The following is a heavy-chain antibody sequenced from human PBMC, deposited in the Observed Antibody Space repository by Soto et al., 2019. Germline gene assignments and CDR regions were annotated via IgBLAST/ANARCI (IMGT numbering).Heavy chain of an antibody. CDR1: GGSISSSGYY. J-gene: IGHJ4*02. Sequence: SETLSLTCTVSGGSISSSGYYWGWIRQPPGKGLEWIGNIYYSGSTNYNPSLKSRVTISVDTSKNQFSLKVSSVTAADTAVYYCARRAYYGSGSIFDYWGQGALVTVSS. CDR2: IYYSGST. D-gene: IGHD3-10*01. V-gene: IGHV4-39*01. CDR3: ARRAYYGSGSIFDY.